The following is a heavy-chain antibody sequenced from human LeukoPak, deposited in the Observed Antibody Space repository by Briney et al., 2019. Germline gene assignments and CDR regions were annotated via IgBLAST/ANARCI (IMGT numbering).Heavy chain of an antibody. D-gene: IGHD1-26*01. V-gene: IGHV3-21*01. J-gene: IGHJ5*02. Sequence: PGGSLRLSCAASGFTFSSYSMNWVRQAPGKGLEWVASISSSSSYIYYADSVKGRFTISRDNAKNSLYLQMNSLRAEDTAVYYCARDRSGSYPIVWFDPWGQGTLVTVSS. CDR3: ARDRSGSYPIVWFDP. CDR1: GFTFSSYS. CDR2: ISSSSSYI.